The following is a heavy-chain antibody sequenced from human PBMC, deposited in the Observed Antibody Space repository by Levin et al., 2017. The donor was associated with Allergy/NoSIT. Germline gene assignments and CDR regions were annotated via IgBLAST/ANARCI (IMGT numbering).Heavy chain of an antibody. V-gene: IGHV4-34*01. D-gene: IGHD6-19*01. Sequence: SQTLSLTCAVYGGSFSGYYWSWLRQPPGKGLEWIGEINHSGSTNYNPSLKSRVTISVDTSKNQFSLKLSSVTAADTAVYYCARGKPVAGARAFGVRAFDIWGQGTMVTVSS. CDR1: GGSFSGYY. CDR3: ARGKPVAGARAFGVRAFDI. CDR2: INHSGST. J-gene: IGHJ3*02.